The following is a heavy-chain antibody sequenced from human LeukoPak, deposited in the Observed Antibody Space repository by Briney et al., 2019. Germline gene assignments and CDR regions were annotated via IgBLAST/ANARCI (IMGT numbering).Heavy chain of an antibody. CDR1: GVSIRSLSYY. J-gene: IGHJ4*02. CDR3: TRRGHYDTFDY. V-gene: IGHV4-39*01. D-gene: IGHD3-22*01. CDR2: IFYSGGT. Sequence: SETLSLTCTVSGVSIRSLSYYWAWIRRSPGKGLEWIGSIFYSGGTYDNPSLKSRLTLSVDTSKNQFSLRLNSVTAADTAVYYCTRRGHYDTFDYWGQGTLVTVSS.